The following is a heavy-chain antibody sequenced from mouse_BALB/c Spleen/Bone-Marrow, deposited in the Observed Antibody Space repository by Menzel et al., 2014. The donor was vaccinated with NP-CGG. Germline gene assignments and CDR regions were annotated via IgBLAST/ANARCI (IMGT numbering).Heavy chain of an antibody. CDR1: GFTFSSFG. Sequence: EVKLVESGGGLVQPGGSRKLSCAASGFTFSSFGMHWVRQAPEKGLEWVAYISSGSSTIYYADTVKGRFTISRDNPKNTLFLQMTRLRSEDTAMYYCARLTFPTATYYYAMDYWGQGTSVTVSS. V-gene: IGHV5-17*02. D-gene: IGHD1-2*01. J-gene: IGHJ4*01. CDR3: ARLTFPTATYYYAMDY. CDR2: ISSGSSTI.